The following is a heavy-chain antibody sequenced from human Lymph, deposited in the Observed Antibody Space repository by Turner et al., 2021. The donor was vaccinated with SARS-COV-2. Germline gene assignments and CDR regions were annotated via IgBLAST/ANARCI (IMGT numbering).Heavy chain of an antibody. J-gene: IGHJ5*02. CDR2: MDPNSGNT. V-gene: IGHV1-8*01. Sequence: QVQLVQSGAEVKKPGASVKFSCMASGYTFTRYDINWVRQATGQGLEWMGWMDPNSGNTGYAQKFQGRFTMTRNTSISTAYMELSSLRSEDTAVYYCARAAQLTVWFDPWGQGTLVTVSS. CDR3: ARAAQLTVWFDP. CDR1: GYTFTRYD. D-gene: IGHD3-9*01.